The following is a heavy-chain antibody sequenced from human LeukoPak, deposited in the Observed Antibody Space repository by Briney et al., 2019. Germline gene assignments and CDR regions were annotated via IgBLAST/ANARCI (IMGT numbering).Heavy chain of an antibody. Sequence: GGSLRLSCAASGFTFSSYAMHWVRQAPGKGLEWVAVISYDGSNKYYADSVKGRFTISRDNSKNTLYLQMNSLRAEDTAVYYCAREAGEYDRSPCYYYYMDVWGKGTTVTVSS. V-gene: IGHV3-30*01. CDR2: ISYDGSNK. J-gene: IGHJ6*03. CDR1: GFTFSSYA. CDR3: AREAGEYDRSPCYYYYMDV. D-gene: IGHD3-10*01.